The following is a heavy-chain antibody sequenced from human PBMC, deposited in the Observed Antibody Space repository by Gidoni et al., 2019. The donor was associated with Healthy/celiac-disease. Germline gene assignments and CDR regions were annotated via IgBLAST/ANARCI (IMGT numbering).Heavy chain of an antibody. CDR2: T. CDR3: ASNGRREAEFDY. D-gene: IGHD3-10*01. J-gene: IGHJ4*02. V-gene: IGHV4-59*01. Sequence: TNYNPSLKSRVTISVDTSKNQFSLKLSSVTAADTAVYYCASNGRREAEFDYWGQGTLVTVSS.